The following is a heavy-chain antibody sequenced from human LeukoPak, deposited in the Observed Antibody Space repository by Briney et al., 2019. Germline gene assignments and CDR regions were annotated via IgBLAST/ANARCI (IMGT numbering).Heavy chain of an antibody. D-gene: IGHD7-27*01. CDR1: GFTFSTYS. CDR3: AGELGYFDY. J-gene: IGHJ4*02. V-gene: IGHV3-48*02. CDR2: ISSSSSAM. Sequence: PGGSLRLSCAASGFTFSTYSMSWVRQAPGKGLEWVSYISSSSSAMYYADSVKGRLTISRDNAKNSLYLQMNSLRDEDTAVYYCAGELGYFDYWGQGTLVTVSS.